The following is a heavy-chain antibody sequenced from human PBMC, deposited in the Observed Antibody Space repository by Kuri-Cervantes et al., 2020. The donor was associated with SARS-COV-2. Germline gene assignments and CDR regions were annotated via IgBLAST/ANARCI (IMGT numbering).Heavy chain of an antibody. J-gene: IGHJ6*03. Sequence: LRLSCTVSGGSIISSTFYWGWIRQPPVKGLEWIGSIDYSGSTYYNPSLKSRVTISVDTSKNQFPLKLSSVTAADTAVYYCARRKYAGYMDVWGKGTTVTVSS. CDR2: IDYSGST. V-gene: IGHV4-39*01. CDR3: ARRKYAGYMDV. CDR1: GGSIISSTFY. D-gene: IGHD2-2*01.